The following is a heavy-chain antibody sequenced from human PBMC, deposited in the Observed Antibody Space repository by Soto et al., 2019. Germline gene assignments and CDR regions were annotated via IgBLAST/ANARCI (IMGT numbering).Heavy chain of an antibody. CDR3: AKGSEVARQELDY. CDR1: GITFRNFG. CDR2: ISSDGSDK. Sequence: QAQLVESGGGVVQPGRSPRLYCAASGITFRNFGMHWVRQAPGKGLEWVAAISSDGSDKYYSDSVKGRFTISRDNSKNTLFLQMNSLRVEDTAVYYCAKGSEVARQELDYWGQGTLVTVSS. J-gene: IGHJ4*02. D-gene: IGHD2-15*01. V-gene: IGHV3-30*18.